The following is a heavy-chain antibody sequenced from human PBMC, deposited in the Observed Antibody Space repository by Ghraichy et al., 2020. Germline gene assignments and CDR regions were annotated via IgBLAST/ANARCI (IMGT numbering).Heavy chain of an antibody. Sequence: SVKVSCKASGGTFSSYAISWVRQAPGQGLEWMGGIIPIFGTANYAQKFQGRVTITADKSTSTAYMELSSLRSEDTAVYYCAREATVTTPNWFDPWGQGTLVTVSS. V-gene: IGHV1-69*06. D-gene: IGHD4-17*01. CDR1: GGTFSSYA. CDR3: AREATVTTPNWFDP. J-gene: IGHJ5*02. CDR2: IIPIFGTA.